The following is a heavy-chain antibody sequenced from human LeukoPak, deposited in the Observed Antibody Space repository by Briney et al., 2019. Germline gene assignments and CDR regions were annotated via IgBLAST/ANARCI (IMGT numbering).Heavy chain of an antibody. D-gene: IGHD3-22*01. V-gene: IGHV3-23*01. CDR1: GFTFSSYA. CDR2: ISGSGGST. Sequence: GGSLRLSCAASGFTFSSYAMSWVRQAPGKGREWVSAISGSGGSTYYAASVKGRFTISRDNSKNTLYLQMHSLRAEDTAVYYCAVSGELTMIVVVPDRPDYWGQGTLVTVSS. J-gene: IGHJ4*02. CDR3: AVSGELTMIVVVPDRPDY.